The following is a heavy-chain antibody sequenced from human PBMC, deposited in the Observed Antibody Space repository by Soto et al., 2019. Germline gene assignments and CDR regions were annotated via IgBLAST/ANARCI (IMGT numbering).Heavy chain of an antibody. Sequence: SVKVSCKASGFTFTSSAVQWVRQARGQRLEWIGWIVVGSGNTNYAQKFQERVTITRDMSTSTAYMELSSLRSEDTAVYYRAAYTYYYDSSGFMVPYYFDYWGQGTLVTVS. CDR1: GFTFTSSA. D-gene: IGHD3-22*01. J-gene: IGHJ4*02. CDR2: IVVGSGNT. V-gene: IGHV1-58*01. CDR3: AAYTYYYDSSGFMVPYYFDY.